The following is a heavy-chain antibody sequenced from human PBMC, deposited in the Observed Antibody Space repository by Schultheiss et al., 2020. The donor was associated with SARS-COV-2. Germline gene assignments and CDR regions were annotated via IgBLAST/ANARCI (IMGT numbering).Heavy chain of an antibody. V-gene: IGHV4-31*11. Sequence: SETLSLTCAVSGGSISSGGYYWGWIRQPPGKGLEWIGYIYYSGSTYYNPSLKSRVTISVDTSKNQFSLKLSSVTAADTAMYYCARGGLYIWGSYRYTVFGMDVWGQGTTVTVSS. D-gene: IGHD3-16*02. J-gene: IGHJ6*02. CDR1: GGSISSGGYY. CDR2: IYYSGST. CDR3: ARGGLYIWGSYRYTVFGMDV.